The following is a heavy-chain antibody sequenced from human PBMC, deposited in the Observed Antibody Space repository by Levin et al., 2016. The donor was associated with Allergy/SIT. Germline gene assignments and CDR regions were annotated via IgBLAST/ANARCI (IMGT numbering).Heavy chain of an antibody. CDR3: AKEEGEPYYFDY. CDR2: ISGSGGST. D-gene: IGHD1-26*01. Sequence: VRQAPGKGLEWVSAISGSGGSTYYADSVKGRFTISRDNSKNTLYLQMNSLRAEDTAVYYCAKEEGEPYYFDYWGQGTLGHRLL. J-gene: IGHJ4*02. V-gene: IGHV3-23*01.